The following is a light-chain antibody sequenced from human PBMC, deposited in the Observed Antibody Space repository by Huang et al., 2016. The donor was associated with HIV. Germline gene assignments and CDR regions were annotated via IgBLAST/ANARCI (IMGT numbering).Light chain of an antibody. J-gene: IGKJ1*01. V-gene: IGKV3-15*01. Sequence: IVMTQSPATLSVSPGERVTLSCRASQSIAGNLAWYQQKPGQAPRLLIYDASTRATCIPARFSGSGSGTEFTLTISSLQSEDFAVYHCQQYNNWPPWTFGQGTKVEIK. CDR3: QQYNNWPPWT. CDR2: DAS. CDR1: QSIAGN.